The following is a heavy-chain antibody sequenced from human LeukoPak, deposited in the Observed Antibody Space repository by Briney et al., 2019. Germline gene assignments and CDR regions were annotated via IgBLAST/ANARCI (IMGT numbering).Heavy chain of an antibody. Sequence: AGGSLRLSCAASGFTFSSYAMHWVRQAPGKGLEWVAFIRYDGSNKYYADSVKGRFTISRDNSKNTAYLQMNSLKTEDTAVYYCTRSLTGYSSSWYPIDWGQGTLVTVSS. V-gene: IGHV3-30*04. D-gene: IGHD6-13*01. CDR2: IRYDGSNK. J-gene: IGHJ4*02. CDR3: TRSLTGYSSSWYPID. CDR1: GFTFSSYA.